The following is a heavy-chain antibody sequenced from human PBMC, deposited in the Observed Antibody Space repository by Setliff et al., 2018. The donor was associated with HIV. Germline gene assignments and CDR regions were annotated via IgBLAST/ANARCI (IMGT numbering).Heavy chain of an antibody. CDR2: IYTSGST. V-gene: IGHV4-61*02. CDR3: ASPRSLLVWYDAFDI. CDR1: GGSISSGSYF. D-gene: IGHD3-16*01. Sequence: PSETLSLTCTVSGGSISSGSYFWSWIRQPAGRGLEWIGRIYTSGSTNYNPSLKSRVTTSVDTSKNHFSLRLSSVTAADTAVYYCASPRSLLVWYDAFDIWGQGTMVTVSS. J-gene: IGHJ3*02.